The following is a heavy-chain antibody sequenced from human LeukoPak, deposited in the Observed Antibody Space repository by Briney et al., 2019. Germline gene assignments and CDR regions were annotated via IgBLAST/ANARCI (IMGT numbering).Heavy chain of an antibody. CDR3: ARERLYYYDQIPDAFDI. CDR2: ISGSGGST. V-gene: IGHV3-23*01. CDR1: GFTFSSYA. J-gene: IGHJ3*02. Sequence: PGGSLRLSCAASGFTFSSYAMSWVRQAPGKGLEWVSAISGSGGSTYYADSVKGRFTISRDNSKNTLYLQMNSLRAEDTAVYYCARERLYYYDQIPDAFDIWGQGTMVTVSS. D-gene: IGHD3-22*01.